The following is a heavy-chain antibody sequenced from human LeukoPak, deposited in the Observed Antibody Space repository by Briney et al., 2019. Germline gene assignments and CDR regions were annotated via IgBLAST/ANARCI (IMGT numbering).Heavy chain of an antibody. CDR2: INTKTGNP. CDR1: GYSFTKYA. V-gene: IGHV7-4-1*02. Sequence: ASVKVSCKASGYSFTKYAMNWVRQAPGHGLEWMGWINTKTGNPTYAQDFTGRFVFSLDTSVSTAFLQISSLKAEDTAVYYCARISGDFGHLGDPWGQGTLVTVSS. CDR3: ARISGDFGHLGDP. D-gene: IGHD3-16*01. J-gene: IGHJ5*02.